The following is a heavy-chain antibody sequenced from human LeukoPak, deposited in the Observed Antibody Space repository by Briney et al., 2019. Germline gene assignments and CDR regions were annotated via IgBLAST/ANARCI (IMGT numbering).Heavy chain of an antibody. D-gene: IGHD1-26*01. Sequence: SVKVSCRASGGTFSSYAISWVRQAPGQGLEWMGGIIPIFGTANYAQKFQGRVTITADESTSTAYMELSSLRSEDTAVYYCARVPDGAGYYGMDVWGQGTTVTVSS. J-gene: IGHJ6*02. CDR3: ARVPDGAGYYGMDV. V-gene: IGHV1-69*01. CDR2: IIPIFGTA. CDR1: GGTFSSYA.